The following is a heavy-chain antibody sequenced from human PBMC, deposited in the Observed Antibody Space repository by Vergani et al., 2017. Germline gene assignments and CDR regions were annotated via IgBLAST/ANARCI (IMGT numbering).Heavy chain of an antibody. D-gene: IGHD1-1*01. CDR2: ISAYTGNT. V-gene: IGHV1-18*01. J-gene: IGHJ3*01. CDR1: GYTFNSYG. CDR3: ARSSLGTSDAFDL. Sequence: QVQLVQSGAEVKKPGASVKVSCKASGYTFNSYGISWVRQAPGQGLEWMGWISAYTGNTNYAQKLQGRVTMTTDTSPSTAYMEVRSLGSDDTAVYYCARSSLGTSDAFDLWGQGTMVTVSS.